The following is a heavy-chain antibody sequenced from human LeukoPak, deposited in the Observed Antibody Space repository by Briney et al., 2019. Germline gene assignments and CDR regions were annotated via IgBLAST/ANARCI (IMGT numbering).Heavy chain of an antibody. J-gene: IGHJ4*02. CDR1: GFTFTSFA. Sequence: GGSLRLSCAASGFTFTSFAMSWVRQAPGHGLEWISAMSGSGATTYYADSVKGRVTISRDISKNTLYLQMNSLRAEDTAVYYCARGTTGREYYFDYWGQGTLVTVSS. D-gene: IGHD1-1*01. V-gene: IGHV3-23*01. CDR2: MSGSGATT. CDR3: ARGTTGREYYFDY.